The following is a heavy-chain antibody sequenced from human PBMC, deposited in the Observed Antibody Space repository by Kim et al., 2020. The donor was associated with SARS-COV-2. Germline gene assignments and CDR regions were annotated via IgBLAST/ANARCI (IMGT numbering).Heavy chain of an antibody. D-gene: IGHD2-21*01. V-gene: IGHV1-8*01. Sequence: YAQKCQNRVTMSRNTSISTAYMELSSLRSEDTAVYFCAGGRTINHSSWFDPWGQGTLVTVSS. J-gene: IGHJ5*02. CDR3: AGGRTINHSSWFDP.